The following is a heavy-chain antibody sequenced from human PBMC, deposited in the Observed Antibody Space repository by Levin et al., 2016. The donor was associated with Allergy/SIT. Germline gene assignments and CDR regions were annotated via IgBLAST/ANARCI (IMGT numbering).Heavy chain of an antibody. Sequence: GESLKISCAASGFTFSSYAMSWVRQAPGKGLEWVSAISGSGGSTYYADSVKGRFTISRDNSKNTLYLQMNSLRAEDTAVYYCAKDRSWIQLWFLSDAFDIWGQGTMVTVSS. V-gene: IGHV3-23*01. J-gene: IGHJ3*02. CDR2: ISGSGGST. CDR1: GFTFSSYA. D-gene: IGHD5-18*01. CDR3: AKDRSWIQLWFLSDAFDI.